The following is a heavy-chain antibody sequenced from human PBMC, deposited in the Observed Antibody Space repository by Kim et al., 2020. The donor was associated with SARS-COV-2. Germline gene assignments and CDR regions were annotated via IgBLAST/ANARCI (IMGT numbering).Heavy chain of an antibody. CDR2: IWYDGSNK. Sequence: GGSLRLSCAASGFTFSSYGMHWVRQAPGKGLEWVAVIWYDGSNKYYADSVKGRFTISRDNSKNTLYLQMNSLRAEDTAVYYCARDVESGGSSWSPHGMDVWGQGTTVTVSS. J-gene: IGHJ6*02. V-gene: IGHV3-33*01. CDR1: GFTFSSYG. CDR3: ARDVESGGSSWSPHGMDV. D-gene: IGHD6-13*01.